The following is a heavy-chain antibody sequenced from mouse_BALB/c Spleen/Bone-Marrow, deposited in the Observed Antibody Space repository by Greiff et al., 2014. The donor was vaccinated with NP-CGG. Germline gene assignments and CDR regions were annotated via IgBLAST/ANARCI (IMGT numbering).Heavy chain of an antibody. V-gene: IGHV5-17*02. D-gene: IGHD1-1*01. J-gene: IGHJ4*01. CDR3: AAITTVVARYAMDY. Sequence: EVQVVESGGGLVQPGGSRKLSCAASGFTFSSFGMHWVRQAPEKGLEWVAYISSGSSTIYYADTVKGRFTISRDNPKNTLFLQMTSLRSEDTAMYYCAAITTVVARYAMDYWGQGTSVTVSS. CDR2: ISSGSSTI. CDR1: GFTFSSFG.